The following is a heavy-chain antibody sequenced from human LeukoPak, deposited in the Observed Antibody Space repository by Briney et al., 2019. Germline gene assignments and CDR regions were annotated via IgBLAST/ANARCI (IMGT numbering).Heavy chain of an antibody. CDR2: INPSGGST. V-gene: IGHV1-46*01. CDR3: AREGDSWGGERVHFDI. Sequence: GASVKVSCKASGYTFTGYYMHWVRQAPGQGLEWMGIINPSGGSTSYAQKFQGRVTMTRDTSTSTVYMELSSLRSEDTAVYYCAREGDSWGGERVHFDIWGQGTMVTVSS. J-gene: IGHJ3*02. D-gene: IGHD3-10*01. CDR1: GYTFTGYY.